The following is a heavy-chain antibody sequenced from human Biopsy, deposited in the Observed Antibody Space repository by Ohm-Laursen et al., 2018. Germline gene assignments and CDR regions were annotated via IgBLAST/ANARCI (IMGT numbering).Heavy chain of an antibody. Sequence: SVKVSCTASAYSFVDHRIQWVRQAPGQGLEWMGGINPMFGTAKYAQRFQGRVTITADKSTSTAYVDLSSLRSDDTAVYYCTRGGYYYDSLAYYYWFDPWGQGTLVTVSS. CDR2: INPMFGTA. V-gene: IGHV1-69*06. CDR1: AYSFVDHR. J-gene: IGHJ5*02. CDR3: TRGGYYYDSLAYYYWFDP. D-gene: IGHD3-22*01.